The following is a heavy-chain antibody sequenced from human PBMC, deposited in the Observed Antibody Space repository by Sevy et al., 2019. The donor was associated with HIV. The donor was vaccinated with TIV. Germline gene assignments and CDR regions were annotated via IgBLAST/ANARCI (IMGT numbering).Heavy chain of an antibody. V-gene: IGHV3-33*01. CDR2: IWYDGSSK. CDR3: ARTGNSGSYLSGYFDY. CDR1: GFTFSSYG. Sequence: GGSLRLSCAASGFTFSSYGMHWVRQAPGKGLEWVAVIWYDGSSKYYADSVKGRFTISRDNSKNTLYLQMNSLRAEDTAVYYCARTGNSGSYLSGYFDYWGQGTLVTVSS. J-gene: IGHJ4*02. D-gene: IGHD1-26*01.